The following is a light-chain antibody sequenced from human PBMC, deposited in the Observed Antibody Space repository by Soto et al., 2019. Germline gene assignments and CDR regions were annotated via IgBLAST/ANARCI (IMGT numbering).Light chain of an antibody. Sequence: SGLTQPASVSGSPGRSITISCTGTSEDVGAHNFVSWYQQHPGKAPKVLIYEVTIRPSGVSYRFSASKSGNTAYLTISGLQPEDEADYYCNSYTNTAARVFGTGTKVTVL. V-gene: IGLV2-14*01. CDR3: NSYTNTAARV. J-gene: IGLJ1*01. CDR2: EVT. CDR1: SEDVGAHNF.